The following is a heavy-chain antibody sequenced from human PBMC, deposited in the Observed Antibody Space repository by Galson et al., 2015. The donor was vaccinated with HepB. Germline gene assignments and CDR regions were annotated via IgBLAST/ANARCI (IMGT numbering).Heavy chain of an antibody. Sequence: CAISGDSVSSNSAAWNWIRQSPSRGLEWLGRTYYRSKWYNDYAVSVRSRITINPDTSKNQFSLQLNSVTPEDTAVYYCARDRGIVVVVAGDDTPSPLGYYYYGMDVWGQGTTVTVSS. D-gene: IGHD2-15*01. CDR1: GDSVSSNSAA. CDR3: ARDRGIVVVVAGDDTPSPLGYYYYGMDV. J-gene: IGHJ6*02. CDR2: TYYRSKWYN. V-gene: IGHV6-1*01.